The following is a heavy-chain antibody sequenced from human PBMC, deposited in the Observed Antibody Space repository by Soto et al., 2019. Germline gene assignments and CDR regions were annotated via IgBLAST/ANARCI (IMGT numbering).Heavy chain of an antibody. V-gene: IGHV3-33*01. CDR3: ARDSRYIDSSWYWGDDGGYYFDY. CDR1: GFTFSSYG. J-gene: IGHJ4*02. D-gene: IGHD6-13*01. CDR2: IWYDGSNK. Sequence: GGSLRLSCAASGFTFSSYGMHWVRQAPGKGLEWVAVIWYDGSNKYYADSVKGRFTISRDNSKNTLYLQMNSLRAEDTAVYYCARDSRYIDSSWYWGDDGGYYFDYWGQGTLVTVSS.